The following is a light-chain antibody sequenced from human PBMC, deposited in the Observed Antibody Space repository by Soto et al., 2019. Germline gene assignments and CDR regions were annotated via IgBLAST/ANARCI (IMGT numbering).Light chain of an antibody. J-gene: IGKJ5*01. CDR2: ATS. CDR1: QGIGND. CDR3: QQSYRIPRT. Sequence: DIQMTQSPSSLSASVGDRVTITCRASQGIGNDLGWYQQKPGKAPKRLIYATSSLQSGVPSRFSGSGSGTDFILTINSLQPEDFATYYCQQSYRIPRTFGQGTRLEIK. V-gene: IGKV1-39*01.